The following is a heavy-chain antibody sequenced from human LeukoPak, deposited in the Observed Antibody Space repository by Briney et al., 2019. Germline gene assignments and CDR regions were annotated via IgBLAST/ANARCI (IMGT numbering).Heavy chain of an antibody. CDR2: IIPIFGTA. J-gene: IGHJ4*02. V-gene: IGHV1-69*05. D-gene: IGHD3-10*01. Sequence: ASVKVSCKASGCTFSSYAISWVRQAPGQGLEWMGRIIPIFGTANYAQKFQGRVTITTDESTSTAYMELSSLRSEDTAVYYCATNYMVRGAIFDYWGQGTLVTVSS. CDR1: GCTFSSYA. CDR3: ATNYMVRGAIFDY.